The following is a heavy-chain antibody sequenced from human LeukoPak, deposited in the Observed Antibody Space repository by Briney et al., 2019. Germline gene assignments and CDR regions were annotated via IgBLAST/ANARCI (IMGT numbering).Heavy chain of an antibody. CDR1: GGSFSGYY. J-gene: IGHJ3*02. CDR3: AKYAWGWLDI. Sequence: SETLSLTCAVYGGSFSGYYWSWIRQPPGEGLELIGYIFYSGSTHYNPSLESRVTISADTSKNQFSLRLRSVTAADTAVYYCAKYAWGWLDIWGQGTMVTVSS. V-gene: IGHV4-59*08. D-gene: IGHD6-19*01. CDR2: IFYSGST.